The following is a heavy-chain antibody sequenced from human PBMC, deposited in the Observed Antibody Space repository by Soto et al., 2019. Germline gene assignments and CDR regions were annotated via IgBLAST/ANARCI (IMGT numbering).Heavy chain of an antibody. V-gene: IGHV4-4*02. CDR3: ARLYGELGGRIHFDF. CDR2: IHHSGNT. J-gene: IGHJ4*02. Sequence: PSETLSLTCAVSGGSVSSGNWWSWVRQPPGKGLEWIGEIHHSGNTFYNSSLKSRVTFSPDKSKNHFSLSLTSVTAADTAVYYCARLYGELGGRIHFDFWGQGILVTVSS. D-gene: IGHD4-17*01. CDR1: GGSVSSGNW.